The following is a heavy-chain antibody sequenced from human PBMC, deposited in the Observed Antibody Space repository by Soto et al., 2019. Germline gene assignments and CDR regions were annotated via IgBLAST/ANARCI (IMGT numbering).Heavy chain of an antibody. CDR2: IIPFFGTA. CDR3: AKSAPMDAGDKYYYDF. Sequence: SVKVSCKASGGTFSTFGISWVRQAPGQGLEGMGGIIPFFGTARYSQKFEDRITITADESTNTVYMDLRSLTSEDTAIYYCAKSAPMDAGDKYYYDFWGQGALVTIS. D-gene: IGHD3-16*01. J-gene: IGHJ4*02. CDR1: GGTFSTFG. V-gene: IGHV1-69*13.